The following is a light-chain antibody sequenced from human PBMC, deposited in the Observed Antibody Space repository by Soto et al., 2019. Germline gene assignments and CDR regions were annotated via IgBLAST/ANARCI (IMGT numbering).Light chain of an antibody. J-gene: IGKJ1*01. Sequence: EVLFTQSPGTLSLSPGERATLSCRASQSVSSRLAWYQQKSGQAPRLLISGASSRDTGIPDRFSGSGSGTDFTLIISRLEPEDFELYYCQHYGGQPITFGQGTKVDIK. CDR3: QHYGGQPIT. V-gene: IGKV3-20*01. CDR1: QSVSSR. CDR2: GAS.